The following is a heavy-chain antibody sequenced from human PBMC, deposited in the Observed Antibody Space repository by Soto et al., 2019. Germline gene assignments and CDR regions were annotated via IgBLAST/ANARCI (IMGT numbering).Heavy chain of an antibody. J-gene: IGHJ6*02. V-gene: IGHV1-8*01. Sequence: QVQLVQSGAEVKKPGASVKVSCKASGYTFTSYDINWVRQATGQGLEWMGWMNPNSGNTGYAQKFQGRVTMPRNTSISTAYMELSSLRSADTAVYYCARGGSGWYTGAYYGMDVWGQGTTVTVSS. CDR2: MNPNSGNT. D-gene: IGHD6-19*01. CDR3: ARGGSGWYTGAYYGMDV. CDR1: GYTFTSYD.